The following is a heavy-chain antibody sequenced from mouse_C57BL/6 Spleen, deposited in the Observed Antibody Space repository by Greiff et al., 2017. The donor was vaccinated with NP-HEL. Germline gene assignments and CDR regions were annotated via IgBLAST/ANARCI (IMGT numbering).Heavy chain of an antibody. J-gene: IGHJ1*03. V-gene: IGHV5-4*01. Sequence: EVHLVESGGGLVKPGGSLKLSCAASGFTFSSYAMSWVRQTPEKRLEWVATISDGGSYTYYPDNVKGRFTISRDNAKNNLYLQMSHLKSEDTAMYYCARDPDDGYYLWYFDVWGTGTTVTVSS. CDR3: ARDPDDGYYLWYFDV. D-gene: IGHD2-3*01. CDR2: ISDGGSYT. CDR1: GFTFSSYA.